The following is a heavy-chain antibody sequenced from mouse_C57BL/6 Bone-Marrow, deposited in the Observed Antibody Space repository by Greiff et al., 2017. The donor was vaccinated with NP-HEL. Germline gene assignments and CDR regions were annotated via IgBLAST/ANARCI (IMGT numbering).Heavy chain of an antibody. CDR1: GFTFSSYA. V-gene: IGHV5-4*03. J-gene: IGHJ2*01. CDR2: ISDGGSYT. D-gene: IGHD2-2*01. Sequence: EVKLVESGGGLVKPGGSLKLSCAASGFTFSSYAMSWVRQTPEKRLEWVATISDGGSYTYYPDNLKGRFTITRDNAKNNRYLQMSHLKSEDAAMYYGGRDGLYGYPYYWGRGTALTVTS. CDR3: GRDGLYGYPYY.